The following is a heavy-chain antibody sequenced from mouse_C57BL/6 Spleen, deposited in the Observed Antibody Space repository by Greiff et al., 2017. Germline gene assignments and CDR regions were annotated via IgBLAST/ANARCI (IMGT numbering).Heavy chain of an antibody. CDR3: ARGTGAWFAD. D-gene: IGHD3-3*01. J-gene: IGHJ3*01. Sequence: QVQLQQPGAELVRPGTSVKLSCKASGYTFTSYWLHWVKQRPGQGLEWIGVIDPSDSYTNYNQKFKGKATLTVDTSSSTAYMQLSSLTSEDSAVYYCARGTGAWFADWGQGTLVTVSA. V-gene: IGHV1-59*01. CDR1: GYTFTSYW. CDR2: IDPSDSYT.